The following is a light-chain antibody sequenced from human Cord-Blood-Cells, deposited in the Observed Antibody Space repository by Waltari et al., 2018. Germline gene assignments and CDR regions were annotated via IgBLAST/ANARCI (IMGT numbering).Light chain of an antibody. CDR3: QQYYSTPIT. J-gene: IGKJ5*01. CDR1: QSVLYSSNNKNY. Sequence: DIVMTQYPDSLAVSLGARATINCKSSQSVLYSSNNKNYLAWYQQKPGQPPKLLIYWASTRESGVPDRFSGSGSGTDFTLTISSLQAEDVAVYYCQQYYSTPITFGQGTRLEIK. CDR2: WAS. V-gene: IGKV4-1*01.